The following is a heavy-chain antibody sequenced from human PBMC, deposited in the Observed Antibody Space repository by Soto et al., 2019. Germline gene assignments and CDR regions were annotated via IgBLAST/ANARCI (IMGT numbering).Heavy chain of an antibody. CDR3: ARDLFAVAGHFDY. J-gene: IGHJ4*02. D-gene: IGHD6-19*01. CDR2: IIPILGIA. CDR1: GGTFSSYT. V-gene: IGHV1-69*04. Sequence: SVKVSCKASGGTFSSYTISWVRQAPGQGLEWMGRIIPILGIANYAQKFQGRVTITADKSTSTAYMQMSSLRSEDTAVYYCARDLFAVAGHFDYWGQGTLVTVSS.